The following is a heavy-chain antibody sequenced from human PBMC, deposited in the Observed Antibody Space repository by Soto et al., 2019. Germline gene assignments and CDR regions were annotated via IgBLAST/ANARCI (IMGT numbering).Heavy chain of an antibody. D-gene: IGHD3-10*01. V-gene: IGHV1-2*04. J-gene: IGHJ4*01. CDR2: ISPKSGGT. CDR3: ARGWFGEFVYYFDY. CDR1: GYTFTAYF. Sequence: ASVKVSCKPSGYTFTAYFIHWVRQAPGQGLEWMGWISPKSGGTNYAQKFQDWVTMTWDTSINSANMEMTRLKSDDTAVYYCARGWFGEFVYYFDYWG.